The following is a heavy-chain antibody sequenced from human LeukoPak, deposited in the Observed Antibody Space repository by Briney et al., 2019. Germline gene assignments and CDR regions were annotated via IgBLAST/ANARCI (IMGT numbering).Heavy chain of an antibody. J-gene: IGHJ4*02. CDR1: GGSISSSSYY. V-gene: IGHV4-39*07. D-gene: IGHD6-19*01. CDR2: IYYSGST. CDR3: ARELAVAGTGY. Sequence: SETLSLTCTVSGGSISSSSYYWGWIRQPPGKGLEWIGSIYYSGSTYYNPSLKSRVTISVDTSKNQFSLKLSSVTAADTAVYYCARELAVAGTGYWGQGTLVTVSS.